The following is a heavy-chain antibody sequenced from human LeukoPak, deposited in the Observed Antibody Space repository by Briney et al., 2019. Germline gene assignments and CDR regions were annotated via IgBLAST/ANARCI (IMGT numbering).Heavy chain of an antibody. D-gene: IGHD4-11*01. CDR3: ARGRTTVTTFSYYYYYMDV. V-gene: IGHV4-34*01. CDR1: GGSFSGYY. J-gene: IGHJ6*03. Sequence: SETLSLTCAVYGGSFSGYYWSWIRQPPGKGLEWIGEINYSGSTNYNPSLKSRVTISVDTSKNQFSLKLSSVTAADTAVYYCARGRTTVTTFSYYYYYMDVWGKGTTVTVSS. CDR2: INYSGST.